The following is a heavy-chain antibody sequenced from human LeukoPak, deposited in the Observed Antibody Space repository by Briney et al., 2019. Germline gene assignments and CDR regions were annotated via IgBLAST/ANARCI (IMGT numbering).Heavy chain of an antibody. CDR1: GFRVSDAY. D-gene: IGHD5-24*01. Sequence: GGSLRLSCAASGFRVSDAYMSWVRKTQGKRLEWIGRIISKSDGGTTDYAAPVKDRFIISRDDSKGTLYLQLNSLRTDDTAVYYCLAQYYFDYWGRGTLVTVSS. V-gene: IGHV3-15*01. CDR2: IISKSDGGTT. CDR3: LAQYYFDY. J-gene: IGHJ4*02.